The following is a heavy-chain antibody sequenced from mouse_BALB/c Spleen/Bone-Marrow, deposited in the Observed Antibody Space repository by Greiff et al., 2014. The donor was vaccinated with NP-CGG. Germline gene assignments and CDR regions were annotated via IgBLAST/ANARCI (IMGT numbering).Heavy chain of an antibody. V-gene: IGHV14-3*02. CDR1: GFNIKDTY. J-gene: IGHJ2*01. CDR2: IDPANGNT. Sequence: DVHLVESGAELVKPGASVKLSCTASGFNIKDTYMHWVKQRPEQGLEWIGRIDPANGNTKYDPKFQGKATITADTSSNTASLQLSSLTSEDTAVYYCARYYYGSSYFDYWGQGTTLTVSS. CDR3: ARYYYGSSYFDY. D-gene: IGHD1-1*01.